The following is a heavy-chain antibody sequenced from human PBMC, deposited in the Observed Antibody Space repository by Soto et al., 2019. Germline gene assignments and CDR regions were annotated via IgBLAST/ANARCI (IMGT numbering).Heavy chain of an antibody. Sequence: SETLSRTCTVSGDSSNSYHWSWFRQPPGKGLEWMGYIYYSGSTNYNPSLKSRVTISVDTSKNQFFLKRSSVTAADTAVYYCARENYLYCSSVYYYYDMDSWGQGTTVTVSS. CDR2: IYYSGST. D-gene: IGHD6-13*01. CDR1: GDSSNSYH. CDR3: ARENYLYCSSVYYYYDMDS. V-gene: IGHV4-59*01. J-gene: IGHJ6*02.